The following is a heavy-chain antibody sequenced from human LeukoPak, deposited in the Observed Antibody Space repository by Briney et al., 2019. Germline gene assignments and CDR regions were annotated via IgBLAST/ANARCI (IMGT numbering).Heavy chain of an antibody. V-gene: IGHV3-30*01. Sequence: PGRSLRLSCAASGFTFSSYAMHWVRQAPGKGLEWVAVISYDGSNKYYADSVKGRLTISRDNSKNTLYLQMNSLRAEDTAVYYCARDSTPPRPLIPHFDYWGQGTLVTVSS. CDR2: ISYDGSNK. CDR1: GFTFSSYA. CDR3: ARDSTPPRPLIPHFDY. D-gene: IGHD6-25*01. J-gene: IGHJ4*02.